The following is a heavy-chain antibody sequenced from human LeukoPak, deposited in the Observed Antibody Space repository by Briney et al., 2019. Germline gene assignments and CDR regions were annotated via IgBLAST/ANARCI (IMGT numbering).Heavy chain of an antibody. Sequence: GSLKISCKGSGYSFNTYWIGWVRQMPGKGLEWLGIIYPGDSNTKYSPSFQGQVTISADKSISTAYLQWSSLKASDTAMYYCAKLRGSSSSGPPDYRGQGTLVT. D-gene: IGHD6-6*01. V-gene: IGHV5-51*01. CDR2: IYPGDSNT. CDR1: GYSFNTYW. J-gene: IGHJ4*02. CDR3: AKLRGSSSSGPPDY.